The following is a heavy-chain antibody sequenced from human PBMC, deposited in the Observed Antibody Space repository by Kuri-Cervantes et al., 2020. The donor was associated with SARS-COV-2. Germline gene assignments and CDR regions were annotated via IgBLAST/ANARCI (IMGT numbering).Heavy chain of an antibody. V-gene: IGHV4-39*07. CDR3: ARDSSIGINDI. Sequence: SETLSLTCTVSGGSISSSSYYWGWIRQPPGKGLEWIGSIYYSGSTYYNPSLKSRVTISVDTSKNQFSLKLSSVTAADTAVYYCARDSSIGINDIWGQGTMVTVSS. D-gene: IGHD6-6*01. J-gene: IGHJ3*02. CDR2: IYYSGST. CDR1: GGSISSSSYY.